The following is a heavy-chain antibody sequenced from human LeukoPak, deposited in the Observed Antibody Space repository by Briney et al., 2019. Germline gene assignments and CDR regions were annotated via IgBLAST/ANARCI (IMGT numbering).Heavy chain of an antibody. CDR3: ARDVYSSGWFGGLND. CDR2: IYSGGST. V-gene: IGHV3-66*01. J-gene: IGHJ4*02. Sequence: GGSLRLSCAASGFTFSSYSMNWVRQAPGKGLEWVSVIYSGGSTYYADSVKGRFTFSRDNSKSTLYLQMNSLRAEDTAVYYCARDVYSSGWFGGLNDWGQGTLVTVSS. CDR1: GFTFSSYS. D-gene: IGHD6-19*01.